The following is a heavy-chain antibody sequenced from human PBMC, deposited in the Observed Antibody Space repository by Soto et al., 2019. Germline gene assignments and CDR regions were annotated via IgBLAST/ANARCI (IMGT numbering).Heavy chain of an antibody. Sequence: PSETLSLTCAVSGGSISSGGYSWSWIRQPPGKGLEWIGYMYHSGSTYYNPSLKSRVTISIDRSKDQFSLKLSSVTAADTAVYYCATVPDYWGQGILVTVSS. CDR1: GGSISSGGYS. V-gene: IGHV4-30-2*01. CDR2: MYHSGST. D-gene: IGHD2-2*01. J-gene: IGHJ4*02. CDR3: ATVPDY.